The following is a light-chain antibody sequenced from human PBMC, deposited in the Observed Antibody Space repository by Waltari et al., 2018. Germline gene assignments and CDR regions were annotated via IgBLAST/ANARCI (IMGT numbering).Light chain of an antibody. CDR1: NSNIGRNY. V-gene: IGLV1-47*02. CDR2: DNN. CDR3: ATWDDSLSVWL. J-gene: IGLJ3*02. Sequence: QSVLTQSPSASGTTGQRVIISCSGSNSNIGRNYVYWYQHHPGAAPKLLIFDNNLRPSRVPDRFSGSKSGTSVSLAINGLRSEDEADYYCATWDDSLSVWLFGGGTKLTVL.